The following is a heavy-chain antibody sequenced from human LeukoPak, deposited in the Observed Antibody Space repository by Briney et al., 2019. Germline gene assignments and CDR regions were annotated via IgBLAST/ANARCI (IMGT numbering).Heavy chain of an antibody. Sequence: SETLSLTCTVSGGSISSSSYYWGWIRQPPGKGLEWIGSIYYSGSTYYSPSLKSRVTISVDTSKNQFSLKLSSVTAADTAVYYCARHRPPPIAAAGPHANFDYWGQGTLVTVSS. CDR1: GGSISSSSYY. CDR3: ARHRPPPIAAAGPHANFDY. V-gene: IGHV4-39*01. J-gene: IGHJ4*02. CDR2: IYYSGST. D-gene: IGHD6-13*01.